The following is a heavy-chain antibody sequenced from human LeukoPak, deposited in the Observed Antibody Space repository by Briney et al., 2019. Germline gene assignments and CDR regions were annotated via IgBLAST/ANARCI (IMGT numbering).Heavy chain of an antibody. CDR3: ARHDSFIPY. Sequence: GSLRLSCAASGFTFNYYAMSWVRQAPGKGLEWVSGISDNYTDSVKGRFTISRDNTKNTVYLQMNNLRADDTAVYFCARHDSFIPYWGQGTLVTVSS. CDR1: GFTFNYYA. V-gene: IGHV3-23*01. J-gene: IGHJ4*02. CDR2: ISD. D-gene: IGHD5-18*01.